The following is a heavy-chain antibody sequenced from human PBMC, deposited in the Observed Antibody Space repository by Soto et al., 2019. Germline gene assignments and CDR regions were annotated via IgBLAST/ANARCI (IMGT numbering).Heavy chain of an antibody. J-gene: IGHJ5*02. D-gene: IGHD3-22*01. CDR3: QRVVEPATRHTASDP. Sequence: SETLSLTCTVSRGSISSGTNYWAWIRQPPGKGLEWIANIYYSGGAYYSPSLKSRVTVSVDTSKNQLSLRVNSVTAADTAVYYCQRVVEPATRHTASDPGGEGTLAPVPP. CDR2: IYYSGGA. CDR1: RGSISSGTNY. V-gene: IGHV4-39*01.